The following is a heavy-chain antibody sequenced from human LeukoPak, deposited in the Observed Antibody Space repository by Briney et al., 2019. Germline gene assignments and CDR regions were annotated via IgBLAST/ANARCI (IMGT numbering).Heavy chain of an antibody. J-gene: IGHJ4*02. CDR3: ARGIAAAGTGKDY. Sequence: SVKVSCKASGGTFSSYAISWVRQAPGQGLEWMGRIIPILGIANYAQKFQGRVTITADKSTSTAYTELSSLRSEDTAVYYCARGIAAAGTGKDYWGQGTLVTVSS. V-gene: IGHV1-69*04. CDR1: GGTFSSYA. D-gene: IGHD6-13*01. CDR2: IIPILGIA.